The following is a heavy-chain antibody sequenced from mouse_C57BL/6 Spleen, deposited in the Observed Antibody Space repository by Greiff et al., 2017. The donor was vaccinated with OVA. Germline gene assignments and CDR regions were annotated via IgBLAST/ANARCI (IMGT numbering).Heavy chain of an antibody. D-gene: IGHD4-1*01. CDR2: IDPSDSET. J-gene: IGHJ2*01. V-gene: IGHV1-52*01. CDR3: AREETGLDY. CDR1: GYTFTSYW. Sequence: VQLQQPGAELVRPGSSVKLSCKASGYTFTSYWMHWVKQRPIQGLEWIGNIDPSDSETHYNQKFKDKATLTVDKSSSTAYMQLSSLTYEDSAVYYCAREETGLDYWGQGTTLTVSS.